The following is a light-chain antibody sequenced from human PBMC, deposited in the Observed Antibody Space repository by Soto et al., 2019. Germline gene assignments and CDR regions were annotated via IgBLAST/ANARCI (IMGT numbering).Light chain of an antibody. CDR2: ENN. V-gene: IGLV6-57*04. CDR1: SGSIASDY. J-gene: IGLJ2*01. Sequence: NFLLTQPHSVSESPGKTVTIPCTRSSGSIASDYVQWYQQRPGSAPTTVIFENNQRPSGVPDRFSGSIDSSSNSASLTISGLKTEDEADYYCQSYVSSTDVVFGGGTKVTVL. CDR3: QSYVSSTDVV.